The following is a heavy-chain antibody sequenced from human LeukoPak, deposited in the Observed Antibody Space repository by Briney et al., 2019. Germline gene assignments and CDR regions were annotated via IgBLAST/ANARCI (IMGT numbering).Heavy chain of an antibody. V-gene: IGHV3-33*08. J-gene: IGHJ2*01. CDR3: AANYGSGSHWYFDL. CDR2: IWYDGSNK. Sequence: GGSLRLSCAASGFTFSSYGMHWVRQAPGKGLEWVAVIWYDGSNKYYADSVKGRFTISRDNSKNTLYLQMNSLRAEDTAVYYCAANYGSGSHWYFDLWGRGTLVTVSS. CDR1: GFTFSSYG. D-gene: IGHD3-10*01.